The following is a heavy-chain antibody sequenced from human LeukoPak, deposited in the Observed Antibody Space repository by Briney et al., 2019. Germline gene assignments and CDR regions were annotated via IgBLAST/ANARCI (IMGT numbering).Heavy chain of an antibody. V-gene: IGHV1-18*01. CDR1: GYTFTSYG. CDR2: ISAYNGNT. D-gene: IGHD3-3*01. J-gene: IGHJ4*02. CDR3: ARNAPLGTIFGVVIPVYDY. Sequence: GASVKVSCKASGYTFTSYGISWVRQAPGQGLEWMGWISAYNGNTNYAQKLQGRVTMTTDTSTSTAYMELRSLRSDDTAVYYCARNAPLGTIFGVVIPVYDYWGQGTLVTVSS.